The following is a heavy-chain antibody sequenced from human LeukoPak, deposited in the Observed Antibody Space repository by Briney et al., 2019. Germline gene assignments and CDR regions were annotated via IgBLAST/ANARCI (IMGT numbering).Heavy chain of an antibody. J-gene: IGHJ4*02. CDR2: IYYSGST. CDR3: ASLYYYDSSGYYPPDY. CDR1: GGSISSSSYY. D-gene: IGHD3-22*01. Sequence: SETLSLTCTVSGGSISSSSYYWGWIRQPPGKGLEWIGSIYYSGSTYYNPSLKSRVTISVDTSKNQFSLKLSSVTAADTAVYYCASLYYYDSSGYYPPDYWGQGTLVTVSS. V-gene: IGHV4-39*01.